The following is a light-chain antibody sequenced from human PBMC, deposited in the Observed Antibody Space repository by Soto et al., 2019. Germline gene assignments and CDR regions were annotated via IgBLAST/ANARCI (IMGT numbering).Light chain of an antibody. Sequence: DIQMTQSPSSLSASVGDRVTITCRASQSITNSLNWYQHKPGKAPTLVVYAASSLQSGVPSRFSGSGSGTDFTITISSLQPEDFATYFCQQGHSMPFTFGPGTKVDIK. CDR2: AAS. CDR1: QSITNS. J-gene: IGKJ3*01. CDR3: QQGHSMPFT. V-gene: IGKV1-39*01.